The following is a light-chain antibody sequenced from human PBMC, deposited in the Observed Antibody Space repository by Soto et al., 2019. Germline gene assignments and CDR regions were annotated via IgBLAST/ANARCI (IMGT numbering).Light chain of an antibody. CDR3: QHYYNWPLT. CDR2: DVS. J-gene: IGKJ4*01. CDR1: QSITTQ. Sequence: QSPSTLSLSHGERATLSCRASQSITTQLAWYQQKSGQSPRLLIYDVSIRATGVPARFSGTGSETDFTLTISGLQSEDFAVYYCQHYYNWPLTFGGGSK. V-gene: IGKV3-15*01.